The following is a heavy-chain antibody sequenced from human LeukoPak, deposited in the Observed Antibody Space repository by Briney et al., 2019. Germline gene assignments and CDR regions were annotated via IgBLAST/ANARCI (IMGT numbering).Heavy chain of an antibody. CDR1: GVSVSSSDYY. D-gene: IGHD5-18*01. CDR3: AKTYRARGYTYGYFDY. V-gene: IGHV4-39*01. CDR2: IYYNGNT. Sequence: SETLSLTCTVSGVSVSSSDYYWGWIRQPPGRGLEWIGSIYYNGNTYHNPSVKSRVTISVDTSKNQFSLKLSSVTAADTAVYYCAKTYRARGYTYGYFDYWGQGTLVTVSS. J-gene: IGHJ4*02.